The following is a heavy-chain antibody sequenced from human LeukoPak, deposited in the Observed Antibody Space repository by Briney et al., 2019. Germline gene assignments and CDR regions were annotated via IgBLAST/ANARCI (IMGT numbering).Heavy chain of an antibody. CDR2: IIPIFGTA. CDR3: ASYSGSYYDIPFDY. Sequence: ASVKVSCKASGGTFSSYAISWVRQAPGQGPEWMGGIIPIFGTANYAQKFQGRVTITTDESTSTAYMELSSLRSEDTAVYYCASYSGSYYDIPFDYWGQGTLVTVSS. J-gene: IGHJ4*02. D-gene: IGHD1-26*01. V-gene: IGHV1-69*05. CDR1: GGTFSSYA.